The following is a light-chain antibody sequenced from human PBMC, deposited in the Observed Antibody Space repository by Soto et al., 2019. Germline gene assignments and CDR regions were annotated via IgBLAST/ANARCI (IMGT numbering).Light chain of an antibody. V-gene: IGKV3-11*01. CDR1: QSVITF. Sequence: EVVLTQSPVTLSLSPGERATLSCRASQSVITFLAWCQQKPGQPPRLLIYNVSSRATGIPARFRGSGSGTDFTLTISSLEPEDFAVYYCQQRVNWPLTFGGGTKVEIK. CDR2: NVS. CDR3: QQRVNWPLT. J-gene: IGKJ4*01.